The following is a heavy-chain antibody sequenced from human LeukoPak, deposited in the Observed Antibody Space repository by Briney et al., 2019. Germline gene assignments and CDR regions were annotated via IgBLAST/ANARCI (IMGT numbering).Heavy chain of an antibody. CDR3: ARGPYCSSTSCFGMGV. D-gene: IGHD2-2*01. CDR1: GGSLSSGGSY. Sequence: SQSLSLTCTVSGGSLSSGGSYWGWVRQHPGRGLEWIVYTYYSGSTYYNPPLKSRLTISVDTSKNQFSLKLSSVTAADTAVYYCARGPYCSSTSCFGMGVWGQGTTVTVSS. V-gene: IGHV4-31*03. CDR2: TYYSGST. J-gene: IGHJ6*02.